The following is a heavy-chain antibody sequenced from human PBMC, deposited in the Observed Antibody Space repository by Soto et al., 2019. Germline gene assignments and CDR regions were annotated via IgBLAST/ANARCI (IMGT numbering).Heavy chain of an antibody. CDR3: ARDHRRDGYNVHIDY. CDR1: GGTFSSYT. Sequence: SVKVSCKASGGTFSSYTISWVRQAPGQGLEWMGRIIPILGIANYAQKFQGRVTITADKSTSTAYMELSSLRSEDTAVYYCARDHRRDGYNVHIDYRGQGTLVTVSS. D-gene: IGHD5-12*01. J-gene: IGHJ4*02. V-gene: IGHV1-69*04. CDR2: IIPILGIA.